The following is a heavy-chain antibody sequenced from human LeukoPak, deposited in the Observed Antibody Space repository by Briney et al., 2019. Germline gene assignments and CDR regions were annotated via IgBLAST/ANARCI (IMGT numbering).Heavy chain of an antibody. J-gene: IGHJ3*02. D-gene: IGHD3-22*01. V-gene: IGHV1-18*01. CDR2: ISAYNGNT. Sequence: ASVKVSCKASGGTFSSYAISWVRQAPGQGLEWMGWISAYNGNTNYAQKVQGRVTMTTDTSTSTAYMELRSLRSDDTAVYYCARDWDYYDSSDYPGYDAFDIWGQGTMVTVSS. CDR1: GGTFSSYA. CDR3: ARDWDYYDSSDYPGYDAFDI.